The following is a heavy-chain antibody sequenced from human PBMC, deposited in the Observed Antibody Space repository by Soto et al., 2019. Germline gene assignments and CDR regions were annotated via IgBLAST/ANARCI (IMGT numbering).Heavy chain of an antibody. D-gene: IGHD3-10*01. V-gene: IGHV4-34*01. CDR3: VTWVWFREKKEVY. J-gene: IGHJ4*02. Sequence: QVQLQQWGAGLLKPSETLSLTCAVYGGSFSGYSWSWIRQPPGKGLEWIGEINHSGSTNYNPSLKSRVTISVDTSKNQFSLKLSSVTAADTAVYYCVTWVWFREKKEVYWGQGTLVTVSS. CDR2: INHSGST. CDR1: GGSFSGYS.